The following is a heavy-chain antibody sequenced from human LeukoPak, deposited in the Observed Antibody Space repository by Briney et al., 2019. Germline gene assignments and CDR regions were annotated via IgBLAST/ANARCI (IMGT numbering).Heavy chain of an antibody. V-gene: IGHV4-39*07. CDR1: GGSISNSSYY. CDR2: IYYSGST. D-gene: IGHD3-22*01. Sequence: SETLSLTCTVSGGSISNSSYYWGWIRQPPGKGLEWIGSIYYSGSTYYNPSLKSRVTISVDTSKNQFSLKLSSVTAADTAVYYCARVIVDYYDSSGYYSWDYWGQGTLVTVSS. J-gene: IGHJ4*02. CDR3: ARVIVDYYDSSGYYSWDY.